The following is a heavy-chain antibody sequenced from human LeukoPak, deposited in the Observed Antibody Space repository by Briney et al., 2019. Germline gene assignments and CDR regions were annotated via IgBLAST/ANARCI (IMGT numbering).Heavy chain of an antibody. Sequence: ASVKVSCKASGCTFTSYGISWVRQAPGQGLEWMGWISAYNGNTNYAQKLQGRVTMTTDTSTSTAYMELRSLRSDDTAVYYCARRAPNNYYYYGMDVWGQGTTVTVSS. J-gene: IGHJ6*02. V-gene: IGHV1-18*01. CDR2: ISAYNGNT. CDR3: ARRAPNNYYYYGMDV. CDR1: GCTFTSYG.